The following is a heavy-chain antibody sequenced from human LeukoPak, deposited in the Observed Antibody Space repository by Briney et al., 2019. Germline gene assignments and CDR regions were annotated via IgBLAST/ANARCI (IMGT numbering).Heavy chain of an antibody. J-gene: IGHJ4*02. CDR3: ARENWNYVY. V-gene: IGHV1-18*04. D-gene: IGHD1-7*01. CDR2: ISAYNGNT. Sequence: ASVKVSCKASGYTFSGYYIHWVRQAPGQGLEWMGWISAYNGNTNYAQKLQGRVTMTTDTSTSTAYMELRSLRSDDTAVYYCARENWNYVYWGQGTLVTVSS. CDR1: GYTFSGYY.